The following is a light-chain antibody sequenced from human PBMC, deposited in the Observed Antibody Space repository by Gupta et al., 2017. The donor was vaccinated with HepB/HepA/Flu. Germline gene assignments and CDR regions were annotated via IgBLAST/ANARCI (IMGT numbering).Light chain of an antibody. J-gene: IGLJ3*02. CDR3: AAWDDSLNGRV. CDR1: SSNIGSNT. Sequence: QSVLTQPPSASGTPGQRVTISCSGSSSNIGSNTVNWYQQLPGTAPKLLIYSNNQRPSGVPDRFSGSKSGTSASLAISGLQSEDEADYCCAAWDDSLNGRVFGGGTKLTGL. V-gene: IGLV1-44*01. CDR2: SNN.